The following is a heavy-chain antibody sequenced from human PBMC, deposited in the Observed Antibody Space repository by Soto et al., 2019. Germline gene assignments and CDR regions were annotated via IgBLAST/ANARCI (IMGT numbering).Heavy chain of an antibody. V-gene: IGHV3-9*01. CDR3: AKDNDLDRDGALDY. CDR1: GFSFDDYG. Sequence: EVQLVESGGGSVQPGRSLRLSCAASGFSFDDYGMHWVRQGAGKGLEWVSGISWNSGDIYYADSVKGRFTISRDNAKRSLYLQMNILRTEDTALYYCAKDNDLDRDGALDYWVQGILVTVSS. CDR2: ISWNSGDI. J-gene: IGHJ4*02. D-gene: IGHD2-2*03.